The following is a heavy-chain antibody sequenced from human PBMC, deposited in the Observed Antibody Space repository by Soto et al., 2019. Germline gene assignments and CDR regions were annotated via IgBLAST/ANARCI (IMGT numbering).Heavy chain of an antibody. CDR3: AGDSTDGDFVDAFDV. J-gene: IGHJ3*01. V-gene: IGHV3-66*01. CDR2: IYSGGTT. D-gene: IGHD4-17*01. Sequence: ELQLVESGGGLVQPGGSLRLSCAASGFSVSIHYVNWVRQAPGKGLEWVSVIYSGGTTHYADSVKGRFTISRDTSKNTLYLQMNSLRVEDTAVYYCAGDSTDGDFVDAFDVWGLGTMVTVSS. CDR1: GFSVSIHY.